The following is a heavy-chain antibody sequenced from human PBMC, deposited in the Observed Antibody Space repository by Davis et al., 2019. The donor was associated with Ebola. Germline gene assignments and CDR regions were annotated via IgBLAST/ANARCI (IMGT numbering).Heavy chain of an antibody. CDR1: GFTFSAYW. J-gene: IGHJ4*02. D-gene: IGHD6-19*01. Sequence: PGGSLRLSCEASGFTFSAYWMSWVRQAPGKGLECVANIKPDGSEEYYVDSVKGRFTISRDNFKNTLYLQMNALRAEDTALYYCTTRLVNHFDYWGQGTLVTVSS. CDR2: IKPDGSEE. CDR3: TTRLVNHFDY. V-gene: IGHV3-7*03.